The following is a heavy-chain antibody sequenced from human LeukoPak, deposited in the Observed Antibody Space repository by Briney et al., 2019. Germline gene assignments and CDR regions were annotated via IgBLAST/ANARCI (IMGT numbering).Heavy chain of an antibody. J-gene: IGHJ6*04. V-gene: IGHV3-48*03. Sequence: GGSLRLSCAASGFTFSSYEMNWVRQAPGKGLEWVSYISSSGSTIYYADSVKGRFTISRDNAKNSLYLQMNSLRAEDTAVYYCARESTLGFGELFHYYYGMDVWGKGTTVTVSS. D-gene: IGHD3-10*01. CDR3: ARESTLGFGELFHYYYGMDV. CDR2: ISSSGSTI. CDR1: GFTFSSYE.